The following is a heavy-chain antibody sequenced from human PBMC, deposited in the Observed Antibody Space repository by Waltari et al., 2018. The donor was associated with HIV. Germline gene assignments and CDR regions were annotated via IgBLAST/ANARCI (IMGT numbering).Heavy chain of an antibody. CDR3: ARMWDELVDIVVVPAAEFDY. J-gene: IGHJ4*02. CDR2: IYYNGST. CDR1: GGSISSSSYY. Sequence: QLQLQESGPGLVKPSETLSLTCTVSGGSISSSSYYWGWIRQPPGKGLEWIGSIYYNGSTYDNPSLKSRVTISVDTSKNQFSLKLSSVTAADTAVYYCARMWDELVDIVVVPAAEFDYWGQGTLVTVSS. D-gene: IGHD2-2*03. V-gene: IGHV4-39*01.